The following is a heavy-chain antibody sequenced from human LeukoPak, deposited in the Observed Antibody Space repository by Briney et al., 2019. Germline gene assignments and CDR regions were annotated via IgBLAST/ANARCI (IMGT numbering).Heavy chain of an antibody. D-gene: IGHD3-10*01. Sequence: GGSLRLSCAVSGFSFSGYYMSWVRQAPGKGLEWVSYISNSGSTIYYAHSVKGRFTISRDNAKNSLYLQMNSLRAEDTAMYYCVRDLDEDSGGTHFDFWGQGTLVTVSS. CDR1: GFSFSGYY. CDR3: VRDLDEDSGGTHFDF. J-gene: IGHJ4*02. V-gene: IGHV3-11*01. CDR2: ISNSGSTI.